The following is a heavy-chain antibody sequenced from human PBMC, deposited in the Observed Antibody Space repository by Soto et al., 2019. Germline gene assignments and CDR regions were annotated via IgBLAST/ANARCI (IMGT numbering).Heavy chain of an antibody. CDR3: ARDPPVETGYFKGMDV. V-gene: IGHV4-30-4*01. Sequence: QVRLQESGPGLVKPSQTLSLTCTVSGGSIYTGDYYWSWIRQPPGKGLEWIGSIYYIGDTEYNPSPKSRLTMSVDTSKNQFSLRLTSVTAADTAVYYCARDPPVETGYFKGMDVWGQGTTVTVS. CDR1: GGSIYTGDYY. J-gene: IGHJ6*02. CDR2: IYYIGDT.